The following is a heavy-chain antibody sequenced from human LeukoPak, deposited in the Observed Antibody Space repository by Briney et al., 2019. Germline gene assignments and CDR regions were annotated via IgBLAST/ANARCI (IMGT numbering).Heavy chain of an antibody. CDR3: AREWGHRAVGAFDI. CDR2: IIPIFGTA. D-gene: IGHD3-16*01. Sequence: ASVKVSCKASGGTFSSYAISWVRQTPGQGLDRKGEIIPIFGTANYAQKFQGRVAITADESTSTAYMELSSLRSEDTAVYYCAREWGHRAVGAFDIWGQGTMVTVSS. CDR1: GGTFSSYA. J-gene: IGHJ3*02. V-gene: IGHV1-69*13.